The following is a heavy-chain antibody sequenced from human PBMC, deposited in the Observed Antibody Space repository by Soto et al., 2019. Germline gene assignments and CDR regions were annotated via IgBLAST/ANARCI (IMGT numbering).Heavy chain of an antibody. CDR3: ARARNGKYFDP. CDR2: IYYSGST. D-gene: IGHD4-4*01. Sequence: SETLSLTCTVSGDSINSGGYHWTWIRQHPGKGLEWIGYIYYSGSTYYNPSLKSRVTMSIDTSKNQFSLRLRSVTAADTAVYYCARARNGKYFDPWGQGTQVTVS. CDR1: GDSINSGGYH. J-gene: IGHJ5*02. V-gene: IGHV4-31*03.